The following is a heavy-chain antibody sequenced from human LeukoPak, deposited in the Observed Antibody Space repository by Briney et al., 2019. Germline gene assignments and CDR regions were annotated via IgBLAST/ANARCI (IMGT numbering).Heavy chain of an antibody. D-gene: IGHD6-19*01. CDR2: INAYNGST. CDR1: GYTFTSYD. V-gene: IGHV1-18*04. Sequence: ASVKVSCKASGYTFTSYDISWMRQAPGQGLEWMGLINAYNGSTNYAQKLQGRVTMTTDTSTSTAYMELRSLRSDDAAVYYWAWRLAVAGSLDYWGQGTLVTVSS. J-gene: IGHJ4*02. CDR3: AWRLAVAGSLDY.